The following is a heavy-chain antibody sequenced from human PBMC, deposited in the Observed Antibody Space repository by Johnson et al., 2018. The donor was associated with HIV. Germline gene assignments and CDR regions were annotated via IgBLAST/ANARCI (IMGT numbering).Heavy chain of an antibody. CDR3: MTDSLTGYYNPDGFDI. CDR1: GFTFSNYG. Sequence: QVQLVESGGGVVQPGGSLRLSCAASGFTFSNYGMYWVRQAPGKGLEWVAFIRYDESNEYYADSVKGRFTISTDNSKNTLELQMSGMRVEDPAVYYCMTDSLTGYYNPDGFDIWGQGTMVTVS. V-gene: IGHV3-30*02. CDR2: IRYDESNE. J-gene: IGHJ3*02. D-gene: IGHD3-9*01.